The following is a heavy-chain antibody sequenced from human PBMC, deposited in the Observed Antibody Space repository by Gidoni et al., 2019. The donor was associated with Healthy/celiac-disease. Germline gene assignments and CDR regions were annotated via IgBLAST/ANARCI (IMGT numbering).Heavy chain of an antibody. CDR1: GYTFTSYG. D-gene: IGHD3-22*01. V-gene: IGHV1-18*01. Sequence: QVPLVQSGAEVQKPGASVQVSCKASGYTFTSYGIRWVRQAPGQGLEWMGWISAYNGNTNYAQKLQGRVTITTETSTSTAYMELRSLRSDDTAVYYCAREHLLHYYDSSGYYPFDYWGQGTLVTVSS. CDR2: ISAYNGNT. CDR3: AREHLLHYYDSSGYYPFDY. J-gene: IGHJ4*02.